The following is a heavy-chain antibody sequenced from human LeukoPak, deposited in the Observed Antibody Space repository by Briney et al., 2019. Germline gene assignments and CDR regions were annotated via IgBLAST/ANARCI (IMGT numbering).Heavy chain of an antibody. CDR1: GFTFSSYA. J-gene: IGHJ4*02. V-gene: IGHV3-23*01. D-gene: IGHD2-21*02. Sequence: GGSLRLSCAASGFTFSSYAMSWVRQAPGKGLEWVSAISGSGGSTYYADSVKGRFTISRDNSKNTLYLQMNSLRAEDTAVYYCAKMRHIVVVTATLDYWGQGTLVTVSS. CDR2: ISGSGGST. CDR3: AKMRHIVVVTATLDY.